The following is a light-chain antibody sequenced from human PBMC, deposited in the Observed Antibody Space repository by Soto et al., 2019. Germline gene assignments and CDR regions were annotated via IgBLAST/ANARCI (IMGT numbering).Light chain of an antibody. CDR3: STYTDSGNFYV. V-gene: IGLV2-14*03. CDR2: DVS. CDR1: SSDIGAHDY. J-gene: IGLJ1*01. Sequence: QSALTQPASVSGSPGQSITIPCTGTSSDIGAHDYACWLQQHPGKAPKLLIFDVSNRPSGVSHRFSGSKSGNTASLTISGLQTEDEADYYCSTYTDSGNFYVFGSGTKLTVL.